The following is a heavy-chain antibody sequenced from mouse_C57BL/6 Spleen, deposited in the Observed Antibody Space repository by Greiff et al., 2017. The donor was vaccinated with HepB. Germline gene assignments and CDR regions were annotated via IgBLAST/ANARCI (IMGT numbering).Heavy chain of an antibody. V-gene: IGHV14-2*01. D-gene: IGHD2-1*01. CDR3: ARMDGNYGFYYAMDY. Sequence: EVKLMESGAELVKPGASVKLSCTASGFNIKDYYMHWVKQRTEQGLEWIGRIDPEDGETKYAPKFQGKATITADTSSNTAYLQLSSLTSEDTAVYYCARMDGNYGFYYAMDYWGQGTSVTVSS. CDR1: GFNIKDYY. CDR2: IDPEDGET. J-gene: IGHJ4*01.